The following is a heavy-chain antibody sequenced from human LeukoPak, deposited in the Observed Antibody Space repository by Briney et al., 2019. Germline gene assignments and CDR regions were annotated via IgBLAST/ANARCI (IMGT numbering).Heavy chain of an antibody. Sequence: GGSLRLSCAASGFTFSSYEMNWVRQALGKGLEWVSYISSSGSTIYYADSVKGRFTISRDNAKNSLYLQMNSLRAEDTAVYYCARLGYSSSWYHDYWGQGTLVTVSS. CDR1: GFTFSSYE. CDR3: ARLGYSSSWYHDY. J-gene: IGHJ4*02. D-gene: IGHD6-13*01. V-gene: IGHV3-48*03. CDR2: ISSSGSTI.